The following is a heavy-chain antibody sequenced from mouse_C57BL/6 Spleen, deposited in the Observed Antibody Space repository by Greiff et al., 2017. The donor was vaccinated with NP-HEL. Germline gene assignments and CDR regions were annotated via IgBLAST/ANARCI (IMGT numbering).Heavy chain of an antibody. Sequence: VQLQQPGAELVMPGASVKLSCKASGYTFTSYWMHWVKQRPGQGLEWIGEIDPSDSYTNYNQKFKGKSTLTVDKSSSTAYMQLSSLTSEDSAVYYCARSGYYGSSYDPYWGQGTLVTVSA. CDR2: IDPSDSYT. J-gene: IGHJ3*01. V-gene: IGHV1-69*01. D-gene: IGHD1-1*01. CDR3: ARSGYYGSSYDPY. CDR1: GYTFTSYW.